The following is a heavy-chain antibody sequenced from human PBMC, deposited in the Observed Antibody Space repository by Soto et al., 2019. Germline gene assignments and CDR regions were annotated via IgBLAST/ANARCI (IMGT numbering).Heavy chain of an antibody. V-gene: IGHV1-46*01. CDR3: ANTHYSNYVVPYYYYGMDV. J-gene: IGHJ6*02. Sequence: ASVKVSCKTSGYTFTGYYLHWVRQAPGQGLEWMGIINPGGGNPIYSQNLQGRVTMTRDTSTSTVYVELSSLRAEDTAVYYCANTHYSNYVVPYYYYGMDVWGQGTTVTVS. CDR2: INPGGGNP. D-gene: IGHD4-4*01. CDR1: GYTFTGYY.